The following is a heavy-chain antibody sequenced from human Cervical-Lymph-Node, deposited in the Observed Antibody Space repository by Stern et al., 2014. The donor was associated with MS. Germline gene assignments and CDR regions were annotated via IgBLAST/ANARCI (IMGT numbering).Heavy chain of an antibody. Sequence: QVQLVQSGGGVVQPGRSLRLSCAASGFTFSSYAMHWVRQAPGKGLEWVALISSDGSNKHYADSVKGRFSISRDNSKNTLYLQMNSLRAEDTAVYYCARSRHYGSGSPFDYWGQGTLVIVSS. V-gene: IGHV3-30-3*01. CDR1: GFTFSSYA. J-gene: IGHJ4*02. D-gene: IGHD3-10*01. CDR2: ISSDGSNK. CDR3: ARSRHYGSGSPFDY.